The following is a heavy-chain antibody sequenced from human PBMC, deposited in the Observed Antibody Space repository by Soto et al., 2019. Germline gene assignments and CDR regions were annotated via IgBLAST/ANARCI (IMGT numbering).Heavy chain of an antibody. D-gene: IGHD3-3*01. CDR2: ISAYNGNT. CDR1: GYTFTSYG. CDR3: AIVYYDFWSGYYEPLDY. V-gene: IGHV1-18*01. J-gene: IGHJ4*02. Sequence: QVQLVQSGAEVKKPGASVKVSCKASGYTFTSYGISWVRQAPGQGLEWMGWISAYNGNTNYAQKLQGRVTMTTDTATSRAYMELRSLRSDVTGVYYCAIVYYDFWSGYYEPLDYWGQGTPVTVSS.